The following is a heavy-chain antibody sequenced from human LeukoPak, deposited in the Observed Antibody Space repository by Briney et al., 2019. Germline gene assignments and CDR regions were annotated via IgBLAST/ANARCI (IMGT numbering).Heavy chain of an antibody. D-gene: IGHD3-16*01. CDR3: AREFYLHSDNYDSGN. CDR1: GFTFSTYW. V-gene: IGHV3-74*01. CDR2: INSDGSDA. J-gene: IGHJ4*02. Sequence: QAGGSLRLSCAASGFTFSTYWMHWVRQAPGKGMVCVPRINSDGSDASYADSVKGRFTISTDNAKNTLYLQMNRMRAEDTAVYYCAREFYLHSDNYDSGNWGQGTLVTVSS.